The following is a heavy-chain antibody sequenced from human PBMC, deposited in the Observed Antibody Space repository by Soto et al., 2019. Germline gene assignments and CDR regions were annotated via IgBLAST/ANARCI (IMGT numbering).Heavy chain of an antibody. D-gene: IGHD6-6*01. CDR2: ISAYNGNT. CDR1: GYTFTSYG. CDR3: ARDSASKRPSSSDAFDI. J-gene: IGHJ3*02. Sequence: ASVKVSCKASGYTFTSYGISRVRQAPGQGLEWMGWISAYNGNTNYAQKLQGRVTMTTDTSTSTAYMELRSLRSDDTAVYYCARDSASKRPSSSDAFDIWGQGTMVTVSS. V-gene: IGHV1-18*01.